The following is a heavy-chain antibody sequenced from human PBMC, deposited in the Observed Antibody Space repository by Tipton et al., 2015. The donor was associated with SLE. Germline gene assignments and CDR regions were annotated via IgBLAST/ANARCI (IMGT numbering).Heavy chain of an antibody. V-gene: IGHV4-38-2*01. CDR1: GHSIASDYY. CDR2: IYHSETT. CDR3: ARRGNTYYYDSSGYYIDYYYMDV. J-gene: IGHJ6*03. D-gene: IGHD3-22*01. Sequence: TLSLTCVVSGHSIASDYYWAWIRQSPGKGLEWIGAIYHSETTNYNPSLKNRVTISVDKSKNQFSLKLSSVTAADTAVYYCARRGNTYYYDSSGYYIDYYYMDVWGKGTTVTVSS.